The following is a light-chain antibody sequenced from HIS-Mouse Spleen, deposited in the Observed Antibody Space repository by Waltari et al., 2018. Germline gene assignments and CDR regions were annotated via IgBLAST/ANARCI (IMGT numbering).Light chain of an antibody. CDR1: RSTIGHTY. CDR2: DNN. Sequence: QSVLTQPPSVSAAPGQKVTISCSGSRSTIGHTYVSWYQQLPGTAPKLLIYDNNKRPSGIPDRFSGSKSGTSATLGITGLQTGDEADYYCGTWDSSLSAGVFGGGTKLTVL. CDR3: GTWDSSLSAGV. V-gene: IGLV1-51*01. J-gene: IGLJ2*01.